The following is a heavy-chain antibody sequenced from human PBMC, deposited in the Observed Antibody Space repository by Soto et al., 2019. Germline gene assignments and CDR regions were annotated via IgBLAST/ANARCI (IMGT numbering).Heavy chain of an antibody. J-gene: IGHJ4*02. CDR1: GFTFSTYG. CDR3: AKLVGSLGSYPFDY. D-gene: IGHD1-26*01. V-gene: IGHV3-23*01. Sequence: GGSLRLSCAASGFTFSTYGMHWVRQAPGKGLEWVSAISGSGGNTYYADSVKGRFTISRDNSKNTLYLQMNSLRAEDTAVYYCAKLVGSLGSYPFDYWGQGTLVTVSS. CDR2: ISGSGGNT.